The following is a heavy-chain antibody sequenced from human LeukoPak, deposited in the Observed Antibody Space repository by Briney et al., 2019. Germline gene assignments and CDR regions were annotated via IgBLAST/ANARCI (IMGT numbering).Heavy chain of an antibody. J-gene: IGHJ4*02. D-gene: IGHD6-13*01. V-gene: IGHV4-39*01. CDR2: IYYSGNT. CDR1: GGSISSSSYY. CDR3: ARHGSSSWSRDFDY. Sequence: SETPSLTCTVSGGSISSSSYYWGWIRQPPGKGLEWIVSIYYSGNTYYNPSLKSRVTISVDTSKNQFSLRLSSVTAADTAVYYCARHGSSSWSRDFDYWGQGTLVTVSS.